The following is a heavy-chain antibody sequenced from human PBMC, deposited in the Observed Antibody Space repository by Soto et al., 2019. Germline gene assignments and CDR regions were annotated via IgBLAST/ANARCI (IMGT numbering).Heavy chain of an antibody. Sequence: ASVKVSCKVSGYTLTELSMHWVRLAPGKGLEWMGGFDPEDGETIYAQKFQGRVTMTEDTSTDTAYMELSSLRAGDTAVYYCARGLISASTGTMTWAGNDAFDIWGQGTMVTVSS. J-gene: IGHJ3*02. D-gene: IGHD1-7*01. CDR2: FDPEDGET. V-gene: IGHV1-24*01. CDR3: ARGLISASTGTMTWAGNDAFDI. CDR1: GYTLTELS.